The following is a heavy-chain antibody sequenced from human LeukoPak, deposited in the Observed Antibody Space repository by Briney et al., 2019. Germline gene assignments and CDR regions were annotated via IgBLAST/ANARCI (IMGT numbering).Heavy chain of an antibody. CDR2: IYTSGST. D-gene: IGHD2-2*01. CDR3: ARYCSSTNCYHWYFDL. J-gene: IGHJ2*01. CDR1: GGSISSYY. V-gene: IGHV4-4*07. Sequence: SETLSLTCTVSGGSISSYYWSWIRQPAGRGLEWIGRIYTSGSTNYNPSLESRVTMSVDTSKNQFPLRLSSVTAADTAVYYCARYCSSTNCYHWYFDLWGRGTLVTVSS.